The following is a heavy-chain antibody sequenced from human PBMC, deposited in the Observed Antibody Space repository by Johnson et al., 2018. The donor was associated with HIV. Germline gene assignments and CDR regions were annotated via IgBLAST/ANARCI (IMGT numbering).Heavy chain of an antibody. CDR2: ISSNGGST. V-gene: IGHV3-64*01. Sequence: VQLVESGGGLVQPGGSLRLSCAASGFTFSSYAMHWVRQAPGKGLEYVSAISSNGGSTYYANSVKGRFTISRDNSKNTLYLQMNSLRAEDTAVYYCARDRGSIPAVAFDIWGQGTMVTVSS. CDR1: GFTFSSYA. J-gene: IGHJ3*02. D-gene: IGHD2-21*01. CDR3: ARDRGSIPAVAFDI.